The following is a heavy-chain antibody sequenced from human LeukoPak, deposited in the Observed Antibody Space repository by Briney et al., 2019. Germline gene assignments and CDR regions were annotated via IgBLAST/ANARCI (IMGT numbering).Heavy chain of an antibody. CDR2: ISGRGSGGST. J-gene: IGHJ3*02. CDR3: ASNDDYGGYTDAFDI. V-gene: IGHV3-23*01. Sequence: RGSLRLSCAASGFTFSSSAMSWVRQAPGKGLEWVSNISGRGSGGSTYYADSVTGRFSISRANSTNTLYLQMNSLRAEDTAVYYCASNDDYGGYTDAFDIWGQGTMVTVSS. D-gene: IGHD4-17*01. CDR1: GFTFSSSA.